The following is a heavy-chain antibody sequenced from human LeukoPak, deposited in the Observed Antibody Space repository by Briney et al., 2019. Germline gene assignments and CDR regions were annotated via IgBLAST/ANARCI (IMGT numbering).Heavy chain of an antibody. CDR3: ARGRETVTRAYYFDY. CDR1: GYIFANYG. V-gene: IGHV1-18*01. CDR2: ISVYSDVS. Sequence: SVSPSCKASGYIFANYGITWVRRAPGRGLEWMGWISVYSDVSNYAQNFQGRLTMTTDTSTTTAYMELRSLRSDDTAVYFCARGRETVTRAYYFDYWGQGPVTTVSS. D-gene: IGHD4-11*01. J-gene: IGHJ4*02.